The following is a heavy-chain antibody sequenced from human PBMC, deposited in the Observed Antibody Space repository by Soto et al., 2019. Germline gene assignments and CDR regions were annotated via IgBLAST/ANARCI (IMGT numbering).Heavy chain of an antibody. CDR1: GGSISSSSYY. V-gene: IGHV4-39*01. CDR3: ARHEAPSGWYFDY. CDR2: IYYSGST. J-gene: IGHJ4*02. Sequence: QLQLQESGPGLVKPSETLSLTCTVSGGSISSSSYYWGWIRQPPGKGLEWIGCIYYSGSTYYNPSLKRRDTTAVDTSKNQFSLKLSSVTAADTAVYYCARHEAPSGWYFDYWGQGTLVTVSS. D-gene: IGHD6-19*01.